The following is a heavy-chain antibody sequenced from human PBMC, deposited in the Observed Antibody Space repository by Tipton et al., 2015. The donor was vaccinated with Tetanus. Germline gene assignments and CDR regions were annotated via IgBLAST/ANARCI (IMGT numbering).Heavy chain of an antibody. CDR1: GFTFSTYS. V-gene: IGHV3-13*01. CDR2: IGFRGNT. D-gene: IGHD3-10*01. Sequence: SLRLSCAASGFTFSTYSMNWVRQAPGKGLEWVSLIGFRGNTHYADSVKGRFTISRDNSRNSLYLQMSSLRDDDTAMYYCVRDDSGRGLDYWGKGTLVTVSS. CDR3: VRDDSGRGLDY. J-gene: IGHJ4*02.